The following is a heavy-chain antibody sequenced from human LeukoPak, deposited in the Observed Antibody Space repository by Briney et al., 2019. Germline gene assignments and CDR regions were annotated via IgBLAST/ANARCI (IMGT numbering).Heavy chain of an antibody. CDR3: ARAEPKSYNWNYGDY. CDR1: GYTFTGYY. D-gene: IGHD1-20*01. J-gene: IGHJ4*02. V-gene: IGHV1-2*06. Sequence: ASVKVSCKASGYTFTGYYMHWARQAPGQGLEWMGRINPNSGGTNYAQKFQGRVTMTRDTSISTAYMELSRLRSDDTAVYYCARAEPKSYNWNYGDYWGQGTLVTVSS. CDR2: INPNSGGT.